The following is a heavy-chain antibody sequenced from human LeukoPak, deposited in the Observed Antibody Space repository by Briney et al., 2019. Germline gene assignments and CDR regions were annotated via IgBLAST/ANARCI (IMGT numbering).Heavy chain of an antibody. CDR1: GFTVSSNY. D-gene: IGHD4-23*01. CDR2: IYSGGST. Sequence: GGSLRLSCAASGFTVSSNYMSWVRQAPGKGLEWVSVIYSGGSTYYADSVKGRFTISRDNSKNTLYLQMNSLRAEDTAVYYCARAGGLRWSFDYWSQGTLVTVSS. CDR3: ARAGGLRWSFDY. J-gene: IGHJ4*02. V-gene: IGHV3-53*01.